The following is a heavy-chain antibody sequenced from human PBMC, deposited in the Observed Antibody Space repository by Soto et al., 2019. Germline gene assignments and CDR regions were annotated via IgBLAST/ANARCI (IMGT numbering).Heavy chain of an antibody. CDR3: ATGVIWIGYFTVDS. D-gene: IGHD3-3*01. J-gene: IGHJ4*02. V-gene: IGHV1-69*13. CDR2: FIPVYRTL. Sequence: SVKVSSKAAGGSFGNSPINGVRQTLGQGLEWLGGFIPVYRTLNYAQKFQGRVTITADESTGTAYMTLSSLASDDTAVYYCATGVIWIGYFTVDSWGQGTRVTVSS. CDR1: GGSFGNSP.